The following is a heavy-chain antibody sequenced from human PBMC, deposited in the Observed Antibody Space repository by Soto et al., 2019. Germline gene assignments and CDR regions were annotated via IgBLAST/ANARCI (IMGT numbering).Heavy chain of an antibody. CDR3: ASAGGVVRAAPVDY. CDR2: IIPILGIA. J-gene: IGHJ4*02. V-gene: IGHV1-69*02. D-gene: IGHD2-2*01. Sequence: SVKVCCKASGGTFSSYTISWVRQSTGQGLEWMGRIIPILGIANYAQKFQGRVTITADKSTSTAYMELSSLRSEDTAVYYCASAGGVVRAAPVDYRGQGTLGTVSS. CDR1: GGTFSSYT.